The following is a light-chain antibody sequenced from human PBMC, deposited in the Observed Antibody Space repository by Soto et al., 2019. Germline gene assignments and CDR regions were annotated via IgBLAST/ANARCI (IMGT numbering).Light chain of an antibody. V-gene: IGLV2-14*01. Sequence: QSALTQAASVSGSPGQSITISCTGTSSDIGAYHYVSWYQQRPGKAPKLMIYAVNNRPLGISNRFSGSKSGNTASLTISGLQAEDEAVYYCFSYTTSDTVLFGGGTKLTVL. CDR1: SSDIGAYHY. J-gene: IGLJ2*01. CDR3: FSYTTSDTVL. CDR2: AVN.